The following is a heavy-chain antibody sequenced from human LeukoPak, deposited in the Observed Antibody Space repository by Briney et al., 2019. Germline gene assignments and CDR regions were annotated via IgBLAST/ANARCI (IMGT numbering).Heavy chain of an antibody. J-gene: IGHJ5*02. D-gene: IGHD3-10*01. CDR3: AKDRGVHYYGSERGLYNWFDP. CDR1: GFTFSSYA. CDR2: ISGSGGST. V-gene: IGHV3-23*01. Sequence: GGSLRLSCAASGFTFSSYAMSWVRQAPGKGLEWVSAISGSGGSTYYADSVKGRFTISRDNSKNTLYPQMNSLRAEDTAVYYCAKDRGVHYYGSERGLYNWFDPWGQETLVTVSS.